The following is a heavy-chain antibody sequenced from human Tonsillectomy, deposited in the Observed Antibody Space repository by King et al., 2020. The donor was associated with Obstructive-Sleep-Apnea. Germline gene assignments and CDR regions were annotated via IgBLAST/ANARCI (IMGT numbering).Heavy chain of an antibody. D-gene: IGHD3-22*01. CDR3: ARDGSISGYYYYSSGYYASDY. CDR2: INPSGGST. V-gene: IGHV1-46*01. J-gene: IGHJ4*02. Sequence: QLVQSGAEVKKPGDSVKVSCKASGYTFTSYYMHWVRQAPGQGLEWMGIINPSGGSTSYAQKFQGRVTMTRDTSTSTVYMELSSLRSEDTAVYYCARDGSISGYYYYSSGYYASDYWGQGTLVTVSS. CDR1: GYTFTSYY.